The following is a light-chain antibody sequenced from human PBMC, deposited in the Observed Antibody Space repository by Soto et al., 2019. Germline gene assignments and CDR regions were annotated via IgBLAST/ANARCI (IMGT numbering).Light chain of an antibody. CDR1: SSDVGGYNY. CDR2: EVN. CDR3: SSYAGSNNPYV. J-gene: IGLJ1*01. V-gene: IGLV2-8*01. Sequence: QSALTQPPSASGSPGQSVTISCTGTSSDVGGYNYVSWYQHHPGNAPKLMIFEVNKRASGVPDRFSGSKSGNTASLTVSGRQAEYEAYYYCSSYAGSNNPYVFVPGTQLTVL.